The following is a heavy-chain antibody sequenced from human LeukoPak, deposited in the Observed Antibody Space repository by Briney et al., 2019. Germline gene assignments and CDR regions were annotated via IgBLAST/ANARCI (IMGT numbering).Heavy chain of an antibody. CDR3: ARAVGVTAIHNAFDI. Sequence: SGGSLRLSCAASGFTVSSNYMSWVRQAPGKGLEWVSVIYSGGGTDYADSVKGRLTISRDNSKNTLYLQMNSLRAEDTAVYYCARAVGVTAIHNAFDIWGQGTMVTVSS. D-gene: IGHD2-21*02. V-gene: IGHV3-66*02. J-gene: IGHJ3*02. CDR1: GFTVSSNY. CDR2: IYSGGGT.